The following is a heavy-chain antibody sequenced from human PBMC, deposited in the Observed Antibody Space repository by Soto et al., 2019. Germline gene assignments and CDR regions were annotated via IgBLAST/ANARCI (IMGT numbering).Heavy chain of an antibody. Sequence: ASVKVSCKASGYTFTGYYMHWVRQAPGQGLEWMGWINPNSGGTNYAQKFQGRVTMTRDTSISTAYMELSRLRSDDTAVYYCARDLVTMVRGPTPNYGMDVWGQGTTVTVSS. J-gene: IGHJ6*02. CDR2: INPNSGGT. CDR1: GYTFTGYY. V-gene: IGHV1-2*02. D-gene: IGHD3-10*01. CDR3: ARDLVTMVRGPTPNYGMDV.